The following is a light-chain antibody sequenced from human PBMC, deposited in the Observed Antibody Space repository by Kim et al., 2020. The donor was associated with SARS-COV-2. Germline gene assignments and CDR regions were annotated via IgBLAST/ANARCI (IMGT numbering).Light chain of an antibody. CDR3: QRYNDWPPYT. CDR1: QSVTSN. Sequence: VSAGERVTLSCRASQSVTSNLAWYQQKPGQAPRLLIYGASTRAIGVPARFSGSGSGTDFTLTISSLQSEDFAVYYCQRYNDWPPYTFGQGTKLEI. CDR2: GAS. J-gene: IGKJ2*01. V-gene: IGKV3-15*01.